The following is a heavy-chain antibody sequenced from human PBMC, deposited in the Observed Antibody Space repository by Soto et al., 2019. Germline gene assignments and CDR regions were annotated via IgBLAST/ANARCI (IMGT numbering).Heavy chain of an antibody. D-gene: IGHD2-8*01. CDR2: INHSGST. V-gene: IGHV4-34*01. Sequence: SETLSLTCAVYGGSFSGYYWSWIRQPPGKGLEWIGEINHSGSTNYNPPLKSRVTISVDTSKNQFSLKLSSVTAADTAVYYCARGRGYCTNGVCYSYYYYGMDVWGQGTTVTVSS. CDR3: ARGRGYCTNGVCYSYYYYGMDV. J-gene: IGHJ6*02. CDR1: GGSFSGYY.